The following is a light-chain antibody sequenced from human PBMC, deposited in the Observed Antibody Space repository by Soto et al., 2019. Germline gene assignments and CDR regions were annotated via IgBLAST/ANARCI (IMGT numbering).Light chain of an antibody. Sequence: EIVMTPSPATLSVSPGDRATLSCRASQSVSSNLAWYQQKPGQAPRLLIYGASTRATGIPARFSGSGSGTEFTLTISSLQSEDLAVYDCQQYNNWPPWTGGQGTKVDIK. CDR2: GAS. CDR3: QQYNNWPPWT. CDR1: QSVSSN. V-gene: IGKV3-15*01. J-gene: IGKJ1*01.